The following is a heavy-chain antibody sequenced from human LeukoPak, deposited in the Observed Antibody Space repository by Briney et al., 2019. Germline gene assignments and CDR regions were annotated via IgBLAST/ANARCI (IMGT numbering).Heavy chain of an antibody. CDR1: GFIFDDHG. J-gene: IGHJ4*02. V-gene: IGHV3-20*04. CDR2: RSGGST. CDR3: ARGRKIYSNSDFDY. D-gene: IGHD4-11*01. Sequence: GGSLRLSCAASGFIFDDHGMNWVRQAPGKGLEWVSGRSGGSTSYADSVKGRFTISRDNAKNSLYLQMNSLRAEDTALYYCARGRKIYSNSDFDYWGQGTLVTVSS.